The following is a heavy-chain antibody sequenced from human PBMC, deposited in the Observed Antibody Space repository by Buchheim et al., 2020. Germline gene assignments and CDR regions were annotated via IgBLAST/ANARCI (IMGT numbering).Heavy chain of an antibody. CDR2: ISGSGGST. CDR1: GFTFSSYA. D-gene: IGHD2-8*01. Sequence: EVQLLESGGGLVQPGGSLRLSCAASGFTFSSYAMSWVRQAPGKGVEWVSAISGSGGSTYYADSVKGRFTISRDNSKNTLYLLMNSLRAEDTAVYYCAKGEYCTNGVCYTPFDYWGQGTL. V-gene: IGHV3-23*01. J-gene: IGHJ4*02. CDR3: AKGEYCTNGVCYTPFDY.